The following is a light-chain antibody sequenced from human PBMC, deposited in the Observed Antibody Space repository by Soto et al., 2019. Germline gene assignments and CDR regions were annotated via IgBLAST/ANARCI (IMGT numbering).Light chain of an antibody. J-gene: IGLJ3*02. V-gene: IGLV1-40*01. CDR1: SSNIGAGYD. CDR3: QSHDSSLNSWV. CDR2: GNT. Sequence: QSVVTQPPSMSGAPGQRVTISCTGRSSNIGAGYDVHWYQLLPGTAPKLLIYGNTNRPSGVPDRFSGSKSGTSASLAITGLRAEDEADYYCQSHDSSLNSWVFGGGPKLTVL.